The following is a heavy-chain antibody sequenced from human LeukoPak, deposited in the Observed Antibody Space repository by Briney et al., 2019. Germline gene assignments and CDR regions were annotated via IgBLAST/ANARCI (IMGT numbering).Heavy chain of an antibody. D-gene: IGHD2-15*01. CDR2: ISSSSSYI. Sequence: PGGSLRLSCAASGFTFGSYSMNWVRQAPGKGLEWVSSISSSSSYIYYADSVKGRFTISRDNAKNSLYLQMNSLRAEDTAVYYCARAPSPVVAVNLDYWGQGTLVTVSS. J-gene: IGHJ4*02. CDR1: GFTFGSYS. CDR3: ARAPSPVVAVNLDY. V-gene: IGHV3-21*01.